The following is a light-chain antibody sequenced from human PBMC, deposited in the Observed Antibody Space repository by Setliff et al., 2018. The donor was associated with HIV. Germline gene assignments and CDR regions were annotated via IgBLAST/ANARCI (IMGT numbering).Light chain of an antibody. CDR2: EVR. CDR1: SSDVGGYNH. V-gene: IGLV2-14*01. J-gene: IGLJ1*01. CDR3: SSYAITNTLP. Sequence: LTQPASVSGSPGQSITISCTGTSSDVGGYNHVSWYQQHPGKAPKLIISEVRNRPSGISSRFSGSKSGNTASLTISGLQAEDGAEYYCSSYAITNTLPFGTGTKVTVL.